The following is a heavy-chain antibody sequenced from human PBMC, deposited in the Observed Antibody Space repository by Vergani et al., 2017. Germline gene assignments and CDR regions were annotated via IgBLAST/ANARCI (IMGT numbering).Heavy chain of an antibody. J-gene: IGHJ4*02. CDR2: INAGNGNT. CDR3: AREGFYDYVWGSYRLRGGYYFDY. D-gene: IGHD3-16*02. Sequence: QVQLVQSGAEVKKPGASVKVSCKASGYTFTSYAMHWVRQAPGQRLEWMGWINAGNGNTKYSQKFQGRVTITRDTSACTAYMELSSLRSEDTAVYYCAREGFYDYVWGSYRLRGGYYFDYWGQGTLVTVSS. V-gene: IGHV1-3*01. CDR1: GYTFTSYA.